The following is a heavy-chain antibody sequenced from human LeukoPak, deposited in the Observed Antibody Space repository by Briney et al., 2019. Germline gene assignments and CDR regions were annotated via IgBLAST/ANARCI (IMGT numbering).Heavy chain of an antibody. Sequence: GGSLRLSCAASGFTFSGYSMNWVRRAPGKGLEWVSYIGGGGSPIEYADSVKGRFTFSRDNAKNSLYLQMNSLTDDDTAVYYCARDHDWAIDWWGQGTLVTVSS. D-gene: IGHD3-16*01. CDR3: ARDHDWAIDW. J-gene: IGHJ4*02. CDR1: GFTFSGYS. V-gene: IGHV3-48*02. CDR2: IGGGGSPI.